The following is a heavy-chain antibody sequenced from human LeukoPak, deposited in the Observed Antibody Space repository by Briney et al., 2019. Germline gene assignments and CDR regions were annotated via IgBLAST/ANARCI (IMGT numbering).Heavy chain of an antibody. V-gene: IGHV1-2*02. CDR3: ARGTSRGSGGNRY. J-gene: IGHJ4*02. CDR1: GYTFTGYY. Sequence: ASVKVSCKASGYTFTGYYMHWVRQAPGQGLEWMGWINPHSGGTNYAQKLQGRVTMTRNTSISTAYMELSSLRSEDTAVYYCARGTSRGSGGNRYWGQGTLVTVSS. D-gene: IGHD2-15*01. CDR2: INPHSGGT.